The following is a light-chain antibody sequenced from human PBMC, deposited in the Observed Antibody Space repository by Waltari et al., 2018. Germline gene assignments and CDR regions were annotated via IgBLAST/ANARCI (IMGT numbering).Light chain of an antibody. CDR2: KVS. V-gene: IGKV2-30*01. Sequence: DVVMTQSPLSLTVTLGQPASISCRSSQSLVSSDGNTYFTWFQQRPGQTPRRLLYKVSNRDSGVPDRFLGSGSGTDFTLTISRVEAEDVGVYYCMQGAHWPWTFGQGTKVEIK. CDR3: MQGAHWPWT. CDR1: QSLVSSDGNTY. J-gene: IGKJ1*01.